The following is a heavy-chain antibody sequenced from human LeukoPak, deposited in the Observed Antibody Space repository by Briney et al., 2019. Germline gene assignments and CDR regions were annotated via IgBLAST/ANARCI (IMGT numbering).Heavy chain of an antibody. Sequence: SETLSLTCTVSGGSISSYYWSWIRQPAGKGLEWIGRIYIRGSTNDNPSLKSRVTMSVDTSKNQFSLKLSSVTAADTAVYYCARRAGAYSHPYDYWGQGTLVTVSS. CDR1: GGSISSYY. V-gene: IGHV4-4*07. CDR2: IYIRGST. CDR3: ARRAGAYSHPYDY. D-gene: IGHD4/OR15-4a*01. J-gene: IGHJ4*02.